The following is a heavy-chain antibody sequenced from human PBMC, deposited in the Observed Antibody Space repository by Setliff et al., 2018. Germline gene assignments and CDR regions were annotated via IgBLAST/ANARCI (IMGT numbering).Heavy chain of an antibody. CDR2: IIPMFGTT. V-gene: IGHV1-69*13. D-gene: IGHD3-10*01. Sequence: SVKVSCKASGGTLSNSAISWVRQAPGQGLEWMGGIIPMFGTTQYAQKFQGRVTITADESTSTAYMEVSSLTSEDTAEYFCARGPISGSGTYYGADWGQGTLVTVSS. J-gene: IGHJ4*02. CDR3: ARGPISGSGTYYGAD. CDR1: GGTLSNSA.